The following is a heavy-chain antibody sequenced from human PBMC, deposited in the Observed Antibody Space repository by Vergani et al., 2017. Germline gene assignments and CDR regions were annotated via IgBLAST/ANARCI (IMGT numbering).Heavy chain of an antibody. CDR2: LSASDRRT. Sequence: EVQLLESGGDLVQPGGSLRLSCAASGFTFIMHAMSWVRQAPGKGLEWVSTLSASDRRTHYADSVKGRFTISRDISKNTLYLQMNSLRTDDTATYYCAKHFGGWGIDYWGQGTQVIVSS. CDR3: AKHFGGWGIDY. D-gene: IGHD3-10*01. J-gene: IGHJ4*02. V-gene: IGHV3-23*01. CDR1: GFTFIMHA.